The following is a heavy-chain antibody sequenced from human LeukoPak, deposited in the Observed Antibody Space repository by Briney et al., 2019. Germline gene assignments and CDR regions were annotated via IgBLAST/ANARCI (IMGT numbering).Heavy chain of an antibody. J-gene: IGHJ6*03. CDR2: LSYDGSNK. D-gene: IGHD6-6*01. CDR3: ARDFPEGGSSGADYYYYYYMDV. Sequence: PGGSLRLSCAASGFTFSSYAMHWVRQAPGKGVQWVAVLSYDGSNKYYADSVKGRFTISRDNSKNTLYLQMNSLRAEDTAVYYGARDFPEGGSSGADYYYYYYMDVWGKGTTVTVSS. CDR1: GFTFSSYA. V-gene: IGHV3-30*04.